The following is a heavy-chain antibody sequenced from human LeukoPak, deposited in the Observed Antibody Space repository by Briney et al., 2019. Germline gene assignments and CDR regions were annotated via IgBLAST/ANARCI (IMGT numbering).Heavy chain of an antibody. CDR2: ISGSGGST. CDR3: AKVAGYLYYFDY. V-gene: IGHV3-23*01. J-gene: IGHJ4*02. CDR1: GFTFSSYA. Sequence: GGSLRLSCAASGFTFSSYAMSWPRPAPGKGREWVSAISGSGGSTYYADSVKGRFTISRDNSKNTLYLQMNSLRAEDTAVYYCAKVAGYLYYFDYWGQGTLVTVSS. D-gene: IGHD5-12*01.